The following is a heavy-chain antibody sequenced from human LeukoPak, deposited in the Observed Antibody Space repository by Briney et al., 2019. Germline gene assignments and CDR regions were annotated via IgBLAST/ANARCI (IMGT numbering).Heavy chain of an antibody. V-gene: IGHV3-66*01. CDR2: LYSGGST. CDR3: ARVLNYYDSSGYYYFNDY. J-gene: IGHJ4*02. CDR1: GFTDSSNY. Sequence: PGGSLRLSCAASGFTDSSNYMSWVRQTPGKGLEWVSVLYSGGSTYYADSVKGRFTISRDNSKNTLYLQMNSLRAEGTAVYYCARVLNYYDSSGYYYFNDYWGQGTLVTVSS. D-gene: IGHD3-22*01.